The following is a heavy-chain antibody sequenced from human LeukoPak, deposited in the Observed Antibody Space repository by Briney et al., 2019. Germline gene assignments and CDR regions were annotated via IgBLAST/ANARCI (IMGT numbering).Heavy chain of an antibody. J-gene: IGHJ4*02. CDR3: ARDRTRQWELLRNFDY. D-gene: IGHD1-26*01. V-gene: IGHV3-21*01. Sequence: GGSLRLSCAASGFTFSSYSMNWVRQAPGKGLEWVSSISSSSSYIYYADPVKGRFTTSRDNAKNSLYLQMNSLRAEDTAVYYCARDRTRQWELLRNFDYWGQGTLVTVSS. CDR2: ISSSSSYI. CDR1: GFTFSSYS.